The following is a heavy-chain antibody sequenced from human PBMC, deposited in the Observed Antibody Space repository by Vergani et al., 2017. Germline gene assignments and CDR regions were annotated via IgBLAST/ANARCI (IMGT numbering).Heavy chain of an antibody. V-gene: IGHV1-2*02. CDR1: GYTFTGYY. Sequence: QVQLVQSGAEVKKPGASVKVSCKASGYTFTGYYMHWVRQAPGQGLEWMGWINPNSGGTNYAQKFQGRVTMTRDTSISTAYMELSRLRSDDTAVYYCARGSSYYDSSGTFDYWGQGTLVTVSS. CDR3: ARGSSYYDSSGTFDY. D-gene: IGHD3-22*01. CDR2: INPNSGGT. J-gene: IGHJ4*02.